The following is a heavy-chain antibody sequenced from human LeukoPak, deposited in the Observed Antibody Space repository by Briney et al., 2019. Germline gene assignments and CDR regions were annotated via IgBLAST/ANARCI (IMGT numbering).Heavy chain of an antibody. Sequence: PSETLSLTCTVSGGSISSYYWSWIRQPPGKGLEWIGYIYYSGSTNYNPSLKSRVTISVDTSKNQFSLKLSSVTAADTAVYYCARHDGRGVVTPYWGQGTLVTVSS. CDR1: GGSISSYY. CDR3: ARHDGRGVVTPY. J-gene: IGHJ4*02. CDR2: IYYSGST. D-gene: IGHD2-21*02. V-gene: IGHV4-59*08.